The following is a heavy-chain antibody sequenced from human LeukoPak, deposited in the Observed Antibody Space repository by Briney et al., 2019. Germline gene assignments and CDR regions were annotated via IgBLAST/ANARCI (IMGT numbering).Heavy chain of an antibody. Sequence: SQTLPLTCTVSGGSISSYYWSWLRQPPGKGLEWIGYIYYSGSTNYNPSLKSRVTISVDTPKNQFSLKLSSVTAADTAVYYCARARWFGEGLGAFDIWGQGTVVTVSS. CDR2: IYYSGST. CDR3: ARARWFGEGLGAFDI. V-gene: IGHV4-59*01. CDR1: GGSISSYY. D-gene: IGHD3-10*01. J-gene: IGHJ3*02.